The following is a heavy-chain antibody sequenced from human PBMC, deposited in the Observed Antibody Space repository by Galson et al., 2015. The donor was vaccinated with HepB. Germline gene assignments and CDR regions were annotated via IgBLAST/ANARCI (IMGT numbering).Heavy chain of an antibody. J-gene: IGHJ4*02. CDR3: ASGKERDLLDY. Sequence: SVKVSCKASGFTFTSYGIRWVRQAPGQGLEWMGWISAYNGNKNYAQNLQGRVTMTTDTSKNTAYLGLKSLRADDTAVYYCASGKERDLLDYWGQGTLVTVSS. CDR2: ISAYNGNK. CDR1: GFTFTSYG. D-gene: IGHD3/OR15-3a*01. V-gene: IGHV1-18*01.